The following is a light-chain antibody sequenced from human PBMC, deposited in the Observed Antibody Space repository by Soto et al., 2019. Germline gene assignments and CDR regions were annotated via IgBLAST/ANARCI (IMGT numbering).Light chain of an antibody. CDR3: HQRTNWPPET. Sequence: EIVMTQSPATLSVSPGERATLSCRASQSVSSNLAWYQQKPGQAPRLLILGASNRATGIPDRFSGSGSGTDFTLTISRLEPEDFAVYYCHQRTNWPPETFGQGTRLEIK. V-gene: IGKV3D-15*01. CDR2: GAS. CDR1: QSVSSN. J-gene: IGKJ5*01.